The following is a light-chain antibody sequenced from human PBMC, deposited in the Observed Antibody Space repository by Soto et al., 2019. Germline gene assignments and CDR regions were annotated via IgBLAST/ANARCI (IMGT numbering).Light chain of an antibody. CDR1: QAISSW. Sequence: DIQMTQSPSTLSGSVGDRVTITCRASQAISSWLAWYQQKPGKAPNLLIHTASSLQTGVPSRFSGSGSGTEFTLTISSLQPEDFETYYCQQRQSYQINFGKGTRVEI. CDR3: QQRQSYQIN. V-gene: IGKV1-9*01. CDR2: TAS. J-gene: IGKJ5*01.